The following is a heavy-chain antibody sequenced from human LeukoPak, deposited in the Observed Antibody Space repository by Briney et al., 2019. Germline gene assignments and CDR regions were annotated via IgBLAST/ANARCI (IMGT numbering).Heavy chain of an antibody. CDR3: ARYSSGWYGGFDY. J-gene: IGHJ4*02. CDR1: GGSFSGYY. CDR2: MYYSGST. V-gene: IGHV4-59*01. D-gene: IGHD6-19*01. Sequence: SETLSLTCAVYGGSFSGYYWSWIRQPPGKGLEWIGYMYYSGSTNYNPSLKSRVTISVDTSKNQFSLKLSSVTAADTAVYYCARYSSGWYGGFDYWGQGTLVTVSS.